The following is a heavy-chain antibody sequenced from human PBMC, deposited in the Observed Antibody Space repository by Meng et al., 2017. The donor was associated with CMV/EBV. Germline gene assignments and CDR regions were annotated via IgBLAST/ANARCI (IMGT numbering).Heavy chain of an antibody. CDR2: IYYIGGT. J-gene: IGHJ6*02. CDR3: ARDLGQNWRGDYGMDV. Sequence: SETLSLTCTVSGGSFSRYYWTWIRQPPGKGLEWIGYIYYIGGTKYNPSLKSRVTISVDTSKNQFSLKLSSVTAADTAVYYCARDLGQNWRGDYGMDVWGQGTTVTVSS. D-gene: IGHD1-1*01. CDR1: GGSFSRYY. V-gene: IGHV4-59*01.